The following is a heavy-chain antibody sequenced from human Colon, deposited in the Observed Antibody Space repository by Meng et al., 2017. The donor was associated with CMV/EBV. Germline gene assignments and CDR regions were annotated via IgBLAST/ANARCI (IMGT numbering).Heavy chain of an antibody. Sequence: QVQLVQSGVEVKKPGTSVNLSCKASGYTFTGHFMHWVRQAPGQGLEWMGLISPTGDHSLIIEKFQGRLTMTRDAATSTAYMELTGLTSEDTAVYYCARDNSVTDSWWFDPWGQGTLVTVSS. CDR2: ISPTGDHS. D-gene: IGHD5/OR15-5a*01. V-gene: IGHV1-2*02. CDR3: ARDNSVTDSWWFDP. J-gene: IGHJ5*02. CDR1: GYTFTGHF.